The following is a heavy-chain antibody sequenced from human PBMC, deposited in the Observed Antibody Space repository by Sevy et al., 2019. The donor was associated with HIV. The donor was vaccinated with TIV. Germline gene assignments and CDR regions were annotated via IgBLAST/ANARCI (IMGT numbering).Heavy chain of an antibody. V-gene: IGHV3-48*03. Sequence: GGSLRLSCAASGFTFSSYEMNWVRQAPGKGLEWVSYISNSGNTISYSDSVRGRFTISRDNARNSLYLQMNSLRAEDTAVYYCERDLPPSATTVAHFDCWGQGTLVTVSS. CDR2: ISNSGNTI. CDR3: ERDLPPSATTVAHFDC. CDR1: GFTFSSYE. D-gene: IGHD4-17*01. J-gene: IGHJ4*02.